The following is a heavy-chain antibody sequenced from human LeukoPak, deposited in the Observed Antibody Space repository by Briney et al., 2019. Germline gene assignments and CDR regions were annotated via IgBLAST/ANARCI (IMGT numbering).Heavy chain of an antibody. D-gene: IGHD3-3*01. CDR2: ILYDGSNK. CDR1: GLPFSTYW. V-gene: IGHV3-30-3*01. Sequence: PGGSLRLSCAASGLPFSTYWMSWVRQAPGKGLEWVALILYDGSNKYYADSVKGRFTISRDNSKNTLYLQMNSLRAEDTAVYYCARNLKDFWSDPSLGFDYWGQGTLVTVSS. CDR3: ARNLKDFWSDPSLGFDY. J-gene: IGHJ4*02.